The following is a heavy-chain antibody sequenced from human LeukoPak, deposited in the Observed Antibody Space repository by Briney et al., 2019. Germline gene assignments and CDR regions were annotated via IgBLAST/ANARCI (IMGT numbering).Heavy chain of an antibody. CDR1: GFTFSSYS. Sequence: GGSLRLSCAAPGFTFSSYSMNWVRQAPGKGLEWVSSISSSSSYIYYADSVKGRFTISRDNAKNSLYLQMNSLRAEDTAVYYCSGSYYGVSRRDYWGQGTLVTVSS. CDR3: SGSYYGVSRRDY. V-gene: IGHV3-21*01. J-gene: IGHJ4*02. D-gene: IGHD1-26*01. CDR2: ISSSSSYI.